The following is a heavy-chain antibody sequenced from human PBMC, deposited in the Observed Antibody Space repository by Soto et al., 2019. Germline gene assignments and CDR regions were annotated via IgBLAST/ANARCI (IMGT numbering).Heavy chain of an antibody. CDR2: MYRSGVT. CDR1: GDSSSTSTYS. CDR3: ARGNIVVVPAAQGENWFDP. V-gene: IGHV4-30-2*01. D-gene: IGHD2-2*01. Sequence: SETLSLTCSFSGDSSSTSTYSWSWIRQPPGKALEWVGFMYRSGVTSYHPSLKSRLSISLDTSTTQCSLKLSSVTAADTAVYSCARGNIVVVPAAQGENWFDPWGQGTLVTVSS. J-gene: IGHJ5*02.